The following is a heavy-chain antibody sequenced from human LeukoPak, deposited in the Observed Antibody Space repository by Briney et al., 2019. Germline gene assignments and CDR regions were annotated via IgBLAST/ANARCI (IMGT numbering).Heavy chain of an antibody. D-gene: IGHD2-2*01. Sequence: GGSLRLSCAASGFTFSSYAMHWVRQAPGKRLEWVAVISYDGSNKYYADSVKGRFTISRDNSKNTLYLQMNSLRAEDTAVYYCASTRYCSSTSCYYYYYGMDVWGQGTTVTVSS. CDR1: GFTFSSYA. J-gene: IGHJ6*02. V-gene: IGHV3-30-3*01. CDR3: ASTRYCSSTSCYYYYYGMDV. CDR2: ISYDGSNK.